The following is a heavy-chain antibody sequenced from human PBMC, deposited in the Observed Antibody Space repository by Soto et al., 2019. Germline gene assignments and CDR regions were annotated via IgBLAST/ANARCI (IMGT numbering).Heavy chain of an antibody. D-gene: IGHD4-17*01. Sequence: VQLLESGGGLVRPGGSLRLSCAVSGFTFNSYAMSWVRQAPGKGLEWVSVISGSGGSTYYADSVKGRFTISRDNSKNTLYLQMNSLRAEDTAVYYCAKVLSTGRYYGMDVWGQGTTITVSS. V-gene: IGHV3-23*01. CDR2: ISGSGGST. CDR1: GFTFNSYA. J-gene: IGHJ6*02. CDR3: AKVLSTGRYYGMDV.